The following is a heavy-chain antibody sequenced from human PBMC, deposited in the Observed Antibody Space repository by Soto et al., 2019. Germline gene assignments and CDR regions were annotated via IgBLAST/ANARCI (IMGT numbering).Heavy chain of an antibody. Sequence: QVQLQQSGPRLVKPSETLSLTCTVSSGPDRSHNWGWIRQPPGRGLEWIGYVYYTGDTAYNPSLRGRFTISADTSTNDIYLTLNSVTAAATAVYYCVRQGIDYLHGLVDVWGQGNTVSVSS. CDR1: SGPDRSHN. D-gene: IGHD4-17*01. J-gene: IGHJ6*02. V-gene: IGHV4-59*08. CDR2: VYYTGDT. CDR3: VRQGIDYLHGLVDV.